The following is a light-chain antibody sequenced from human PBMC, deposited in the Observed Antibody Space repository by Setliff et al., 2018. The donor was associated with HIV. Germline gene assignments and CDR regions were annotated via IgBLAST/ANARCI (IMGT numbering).Light chain of an antibody. V-gene: IGKV4-1*01. CDR2: WAS. CDR3: QQYYSTPLT. J-gene: IGKJ4*01. CDR1: QTVLYSSNNKNY. Sequence: DIVMTQSPDSLXXXLGERATINLKSSQTVLYSSNNKNYLAWYQQKPGQPPKLLIYWASTRESGVPDRFSGSGSGTDFTLTISSLQAEDVAVYYCQQYYSTPLTFGGGTKVDIK.